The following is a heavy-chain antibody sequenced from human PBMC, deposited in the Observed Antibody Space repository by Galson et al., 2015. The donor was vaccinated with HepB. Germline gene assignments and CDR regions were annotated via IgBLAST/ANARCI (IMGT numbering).Heavy chain of an antibody. CDR1: GYNFTTND. J-gene: IGHJ4*02. V-gene: IGHV1-18*04. Sequence: SVKVSCKASGYNFTTNDFIWVRQAPGQGLEWMGWVSGYNGYTKYAEHLRGRVIMVRDRSSSTAYLELRELRSNDTAVYYCAGQKESTGDLAAYWGQGTLVTVSS. D-gene: IGHD7-27*01. CDR2: VSGYNGYT. CDR3: AGQKESTGDLAAY.